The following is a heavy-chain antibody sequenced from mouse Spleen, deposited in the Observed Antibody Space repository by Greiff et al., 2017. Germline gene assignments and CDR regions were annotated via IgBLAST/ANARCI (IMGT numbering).Heavy chain of an antibody. J-gene: IGHJ2*01. V-gene: IGHV1S22*01. Sequence: LKQPGSELVRPGASVKLSCKASGYTFTSYWMHWVKQRPGQGLEWIGNIYPGSGSTNYDEKFKSKATLTVDTSSSTAYMQLSSLTSEDSAVYYCTRSPFDYWGQGTTLTVSS. CDR2: IYPGSGST. CDR1: GYTFTSYW. CDR3: TRSPFDY.